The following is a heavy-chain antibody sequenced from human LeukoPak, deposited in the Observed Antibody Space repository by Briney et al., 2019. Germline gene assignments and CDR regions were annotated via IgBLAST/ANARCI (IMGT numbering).Heavy chain of an antibody. V-gene: IGHV3-30*02. J-gene: IGHJ4*02. CDR2: IRYDGSNK. CDR3: AKDFMDCSSTSCYRFIFLLGY. CDR1: GFTFSSYV. Sequence: SGRSLRLSCAASGFTFSSYVMHWVRQAPGKGLEWVAFIRYDGSNKYYADSVKGRFTISRDNSKNTLYLQMNSLRAEDTAVYYCAKDFMDCSSTSCYRFIFLLGYWGQGTLVTVSS. D-gene: IGHD2-2*01.